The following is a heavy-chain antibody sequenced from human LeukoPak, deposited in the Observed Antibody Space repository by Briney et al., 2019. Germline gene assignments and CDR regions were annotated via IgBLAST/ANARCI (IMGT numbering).Heavy chain of an antibody. CDR3: ARSSPGGSSWYDRGYYFDY. CDR1: GGSFSGYY. J-gene: IGHJ4*02. Sequence: SETLSLTCAVYGGSFSGYYWSWIRQPPGKGLEWIGEINHRGSTNYNPSLKSRVTISVDTSKNQFSLKLSSVTAADTAVYYCARSSPGGSSWYDRGYYFDYWGQGTLVTVSS. D-gene: IGHD6-13*01. V-gene: IGHV4-34*01. CDR2: INHRGST.